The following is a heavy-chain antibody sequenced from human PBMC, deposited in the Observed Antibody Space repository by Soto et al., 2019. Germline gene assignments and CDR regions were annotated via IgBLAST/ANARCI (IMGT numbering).Heavy chain of an antibody. CDR1: GFTFSSYS. D-gene: IGHD6-13*01. J-gene: IGHJ4*02. CDR2: ISSSSSYI. Sequence: PWGSLRLSCAASGFTFSSYSMNWVRQAPGKGLEWVSSISSSSSYIYYADSVKGRFTISRDNAKNSLYLQMNSLRAEDTAVYYCARVAAAGSYFDYWGQGTLVTVSS. V-gene: IGHV3-21*01. CDR3: ARVAAAGSYFDY.